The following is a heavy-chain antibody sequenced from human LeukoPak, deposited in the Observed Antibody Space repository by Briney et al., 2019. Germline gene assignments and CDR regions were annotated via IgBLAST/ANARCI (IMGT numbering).Heavy chain of an antibody. Sequence: SVKVSCKASGGTFSSYAISWVRQAPGQGLEWMGGIIPIFGTANYAQKFQGRVTITADESTGTAYMELSSLRSEDTAVYYCATSQNETRYSSGWSYYFDYWDQGTLVTVSS. CDR3: ATSQNETRYSSGWSYYFDY. D-gene: IGHD6-19*01. CDR2: IIPIFGTA. V-gene: IGHV1-69*13. CDR1: GGTFSSYA. J-gene: IGHJ4*02.